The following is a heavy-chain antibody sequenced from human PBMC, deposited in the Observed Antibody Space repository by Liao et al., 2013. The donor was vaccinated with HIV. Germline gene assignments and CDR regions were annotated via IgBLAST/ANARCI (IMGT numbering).Heavy chain of an antibody. J-gene: IGHJ3*02. Sequence: QVQLQQWGAGLLRPSETLSLTCAVYDGSFNGYYWSWIRQTPGKGLEWIGEINHSGDFNCRPSLKSRVSLSVAASENQFSLKLTSVTAADTAVYFCARPHRRYCRGGGCQGAFDIWGPGRMVTVSS. V-gene: IGHV4-34*01. CDR2: INHSGDF. CDR3: ARPHRRYCRGGGCQGAFDI. CDR1: DGSFNGYY. D-gene: IGHD2-15*01.